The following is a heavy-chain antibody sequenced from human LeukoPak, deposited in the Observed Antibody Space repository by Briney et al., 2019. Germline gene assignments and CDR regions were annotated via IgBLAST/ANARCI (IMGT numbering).Heavy chain of an antibody. Sequence: GGSLRLSCAASGFTFSNYWMTWVRQAPGKGLEWVANIKKDGSEKYYVDSVKGRFTISRDNAKNSLYLQMNSLRAEDTAVYYCARLGLSNKFAPYYYFAYWGQGTLVTVSS. D-gene: IGHD1/OR15-1a*01. J-gene: IGHJ4*02. CDR1: GFTFSNYW. V-gene: IGHV3-7*01. CDR2: IKKDGSEK. CDR3: ARLGLSNKFAPYYYFAY.